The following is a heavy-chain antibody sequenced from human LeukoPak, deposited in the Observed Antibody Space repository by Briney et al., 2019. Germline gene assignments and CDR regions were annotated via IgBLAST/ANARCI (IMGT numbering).Heavy chain of an antibody. V-gene: IGHV3-30*04. CDR2: ISYNGSHQ. J-gene: IGHJ4*02. D-gene: IGHD3-3*01. CDR1: GFTFSTYA. Sequence: GRSLRLSCAASGFTFSTYAMHWVRQAPGKGLEWLTVISYNGSHQYYSDSVRGRFTISRDNSRNSVFLQINRLRPEDTAVYYCATSIRRITISSWGQGTLVTVSS. CDR3: ATSIRRITISS.